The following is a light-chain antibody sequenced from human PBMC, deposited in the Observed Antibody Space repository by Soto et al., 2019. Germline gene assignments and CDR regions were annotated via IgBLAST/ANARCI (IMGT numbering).Light chain of an antibody. J-gene: IGKJ2*01. V-gene: IGKV1-5*03. CDR2: KAS. Sequence: DIQMTQSPSTLSASVGDRVTITCRASESVRRWLAWYQQKPGEAPKLLIYKASTLETGVPSRFSGSGSGTEFTLTISSLQPDDFATYYCQHYSGNLYTFGQGTKLEIK. CDR1: ESVRRW. CDR3: QHYSGNLYT.